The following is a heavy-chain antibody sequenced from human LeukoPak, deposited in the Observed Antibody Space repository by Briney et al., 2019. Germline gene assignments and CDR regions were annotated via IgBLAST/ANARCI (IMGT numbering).Heavy chain of an antibody. CDR2: ISNDGSNK. Sequence: GGSLRLSCAASGFTFSSYAMHWVRQAPGKGLEWVAVISNDGSNKYYADSVKGRFTISRDNSKNTLYVQMNSLRAEDTAVYYCARDQSHYGGFGVVIIRGGFDYWGQGTLVTVSS. CDR3: ARDQSHYGGFGVVIIRGGFDY. V-gene: IGHV3-30-3*01. CDR1: GFTFSSYA. D-gene: IGHD3-3*01. J-gene: IGHJ4*02.